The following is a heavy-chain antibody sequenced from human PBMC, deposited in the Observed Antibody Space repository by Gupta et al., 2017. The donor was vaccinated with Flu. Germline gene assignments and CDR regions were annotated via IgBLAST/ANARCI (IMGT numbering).Heavy chain of an antibody. CDR2: ISGSGGVT. CDR3: AKVASTGTTLNYFDY. CDR1: GFTFSRYG. J-gene: IGHJ4*02. Sequence: EVQLLESGGGLVQPGGSLRLSCGTSGFTFSRYGMSWVRQAPGKGLEWVSSISGSGGVTFYADSVKGRLTISRDSSKDTVYLQMNSLRVEDTAIYYCAKVASTGTTLNYFDYWGRGTLVTVSS. V-gene: IGHV3-23*01. D-gene: IGHD1-7*01.